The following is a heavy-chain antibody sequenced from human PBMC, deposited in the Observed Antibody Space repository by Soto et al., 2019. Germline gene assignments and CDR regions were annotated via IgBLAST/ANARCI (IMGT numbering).Heavy chain of an antibody. CDR2: ISSNGGST. CDR3: VKGELHGSAAYYYYGMDV. D-gene: IGHD1-26*01. J-gene: IGHJ6*02. Sequence: LRLSCSASGFTFSSYAMHWVRQAPGKGLEYVSAISSNGGSTYYADSVKGRFTISRDNSKNTLYLQMSSLRAEDTAVYYCVKGELHGSAAYYYYGMDVWGQGTTVTVSS. CDR1: GFTFSSYA. V-gene: IGHV3-64D*06.